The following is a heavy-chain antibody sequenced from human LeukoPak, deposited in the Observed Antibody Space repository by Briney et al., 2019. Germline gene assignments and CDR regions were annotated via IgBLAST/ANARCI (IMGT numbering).Heavy chain of an antibody. Sequence: ASVKVSCKASGYTFTGYYMHWVRQAPGQGLEWMGWINPNSGGTNYAQKFQGRVTMTRDTSISSAYMELSRLRSDATAVYYCARVDRAYCGGDCYRPFDPWGQGTLVTVSS. J-gene: IGHJ5*01. CDR3: ARVDRAYCGGDCYRPFDP. CDR1: GYTFTGYY. CDR2: INPNSGGT. V-gene: IGHV1-2*02. D-gene: IGHD2-21*02.